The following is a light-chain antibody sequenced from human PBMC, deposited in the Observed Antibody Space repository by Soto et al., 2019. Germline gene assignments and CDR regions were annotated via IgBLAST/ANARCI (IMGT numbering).Light chain of an antibody. V-gene: IGKV3-20*01. CDR3: QQYGSSPWT. CDR1: QSVSSSY. Sequence: EIVLTQSPGTLSLSPGERATLSCRASQSVSSSYLAWYQQKPGQAPRLLIFDASIRVPTTPARFSGSGSGTDFTLTISRLGPEDFAVYYCQQYGSSPWTFGQGTKVDIK. J-gene: IGKJ1*01. CDR2: DAS.